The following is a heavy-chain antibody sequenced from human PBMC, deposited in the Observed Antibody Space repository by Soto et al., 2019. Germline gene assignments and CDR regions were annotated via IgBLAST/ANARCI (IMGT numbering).Heavy chain of an antibody. D-gene: IGHD2-21*02. Sequence: GGSLRLSCTASGFTFGDYAMSWVRQAPGKGLEWVGFIRSKAYGGATEYAASVKGRFTISRDDSKSIAYLQMNSLKTEDTAVYYCTREGGFRVVTARDAFDIWGQGTMVTVSS. J-gene: IGHJ3*02. V-gene: IGHV3-49*04. CDR3: TREGGFRVVTARDAFDI. CDR2: IRSKAYGGAT. CDR1: GFTFGDYA.